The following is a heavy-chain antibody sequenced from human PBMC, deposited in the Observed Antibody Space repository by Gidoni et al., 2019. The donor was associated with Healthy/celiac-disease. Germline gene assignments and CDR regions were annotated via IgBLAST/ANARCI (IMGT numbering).Heavy chain of an antibody. CDR1: GYTLTELS. J-gene: IGHJ6*02. CDR3: ATLASRQLSDYYYYYGMDV. Sequence: PGASVKVSCKVSGYTLTELSMHWVRQAPGKGLEWMGGFDPEDGETIYAQKFQGRVTMTEDTSTDTAYMELSSLRSEDTAVYYCATLASRQLSDYYYYYGMDVWGQGTTVTVSS. V-gene: IGHV1-24*01. D-gene: IGHD6-13*01. CDR2: FDPEDGET.